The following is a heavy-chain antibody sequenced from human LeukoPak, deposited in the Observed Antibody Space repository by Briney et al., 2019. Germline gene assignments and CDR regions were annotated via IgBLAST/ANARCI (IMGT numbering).Heavy chain of an antibody. V-gene: IGHV4-59*08. CDR1: GGSISSYY. J-gene: IGHJ4*02. Sequence: TSETLSLTCTVSGGSISSYYWSWIRQPPGKGLEWIGYIYYSGSTNYNPSLKSRVTISVDTSKNQFSLKLSSVTAADTAVYYCARHAVSPGAARPTLDFWGQGTLVTVSS. CDR2: IYYSGST. CDR3: ARHAVSPGAARPTLDF. D-gene: IGHD6-6*01.